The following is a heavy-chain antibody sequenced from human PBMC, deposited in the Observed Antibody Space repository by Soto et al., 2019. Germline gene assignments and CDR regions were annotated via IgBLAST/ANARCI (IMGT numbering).Heavy chain of an antibody. CDR2: FDPEDGET. D-gene: IGHD3-22*01. V-gene: IGHV1-24*01. J-gene: IGHJ5*02. CDR3: ATSYYYDSSGYYSNWFDP. CDR1: GYTLTELS. Sequence: GASVKVSCKVSGYTLTELSMHWVRQAPGKGLEWMGGFDPEDGETIYAQKFQGRVTMTEDTSTDTAYMELSSLRSEDTAVYYCATSYYYDSSGYYSNWFDPWGLGTLVTVSS.